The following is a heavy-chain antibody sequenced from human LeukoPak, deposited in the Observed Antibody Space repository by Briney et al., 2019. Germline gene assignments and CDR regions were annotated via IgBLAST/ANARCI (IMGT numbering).Heavy chain of an antibody. Sequence: GRSLRLSCAASGFTFSNYPMHWVRQAPGKGLQWVALISYDGSETYYADSVKGRFTISRDNSKNTLYLQMNSLRAEDPAMYYCARGGRDCSSTSCYVLNWGQGTLVTVSS. J-gene: IGHJ4*02. D-gene: IGHD2-2*01. CDR2: ISYDGSET. CDR3: ARGGRDCSSTSCYVLN. CDR1: GFTFSNYP. V-gene: IGHV3-30-3*01.